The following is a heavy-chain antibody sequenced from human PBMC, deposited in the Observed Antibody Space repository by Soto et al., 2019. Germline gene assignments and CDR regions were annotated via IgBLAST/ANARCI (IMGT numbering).Heavy chain of an antibody. CDR1: GGSFSGYY. V-gene: IGHV4-34*01. CDR2: INHSGST. J-gene: IGHJ6*02. D-gene: IGHD3-10*01. CDR3: ARDRITMVRGVPYYYYGMDV. Sequence: SETLSLTCAVYGGSFSGYYWSWIRQPPGKGLEWIGEINHSGSTNYNPSLKSRVTISVDTSKNQFSLKLSSVTAADTAVYYCARDRITMVRGVPYYYYGMDVWGQGTTVTVSS.